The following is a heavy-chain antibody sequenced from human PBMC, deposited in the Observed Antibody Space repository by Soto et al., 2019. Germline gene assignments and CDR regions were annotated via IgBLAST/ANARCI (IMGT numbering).Heavy chain of an antibody. J-gene: IGHJ4*02. CDR3: TREGSVEY. CDR2: IIPMFATA. D-gene: IGHD6-19*01. Sequence: QVQLVQSGAEVKKPGSSVKVSCKASGDTFSTYTVSWVRQAPGQGLEWMGGIIPMFATADYAQKFQGRVTITAGESTSTAYMELSSLRSEDTAVYYCTREGSVEYWGQGTLVTVSS. CDR1: GDTFSTYT. V-gene: IGHV1-69*01.